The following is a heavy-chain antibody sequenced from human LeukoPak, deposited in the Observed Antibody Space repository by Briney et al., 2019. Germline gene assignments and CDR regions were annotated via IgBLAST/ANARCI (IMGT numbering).Heavy chain of an antibody. Sequence: GGSLRLSCAASGFTFSSYAMHWVRQAPGKGLEYVSGISTNGGSTYYADSVKGRFTISRDNSKNTLFLQVGSLRAEDMAVYYCARGGGRNTTMVWAFDCWGQGTLVTVSS. CDR3: ARGGGRNTTMVWAFDC. J-gene: IGHJ4*02. V-gene: IGHV3-64*02. CDR2: ISTNGGST. CDR1: GFTFSSYA. D-gene: IGHD5-18*01.